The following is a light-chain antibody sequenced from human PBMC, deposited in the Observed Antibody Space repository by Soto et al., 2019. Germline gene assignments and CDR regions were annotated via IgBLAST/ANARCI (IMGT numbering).Light chain of an antibody. V-gene: IGKV1-39*01. J-gene: IGKJ2*01. Sequence: DIQMTQSPSSLSASVGDRVTITCRASQSISSYLNWYQQKPGKAPKLLIYAASSLQSGVPSRFSDSGSGTEFTLTICSVQPEDFATYYCEQYKSSSTFGQGTKLE. CDR3: EQYKSSST. CDR1: QSISSY. CDR2: AAS.